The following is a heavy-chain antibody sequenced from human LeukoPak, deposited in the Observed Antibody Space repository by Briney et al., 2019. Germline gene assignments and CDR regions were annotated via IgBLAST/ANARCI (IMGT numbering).Heavy chain of an antibody. CDR2: ISYDGSNK. Sequence: AGGPLRLSCAASGFTFSSHGMHWVRQAPGKGLECVAVISYDGSNKYYADSVKGRFTISRDNSKSTLYLEVNTLRAEDTAVYYCAKDYSFYSHYYTMDVWGQGTTVTVSS. CDR3: AKDYSFYSHYYTMDV. D-gene: IGHD2-21*01. J-gene: IGHJ6*02. V-gene: IGHV3-30*18. CDR1: GFTFSSHG.